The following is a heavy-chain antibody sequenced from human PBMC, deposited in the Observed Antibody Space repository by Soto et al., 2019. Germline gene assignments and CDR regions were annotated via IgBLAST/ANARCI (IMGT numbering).Heavy chain of an antibody. J-gene: IGHJ3*02. CDR3: AKATSGGYLGAFNI. CDR1: GFTFSTYA. V-gene: IGHV3-23*01. CDR2: ISASGGST. Sequence: PGGSLRLSCAASGFTFSTYAMSWVRQVPAKGLEWVSSISASGGSTYYADSVKGRFTISRDNSKNTLYLQMNSLRAEDTAVYYSAKATSGGYLGAFNIWGQGKMVPVS. D-gene: IGHD6-19*01.